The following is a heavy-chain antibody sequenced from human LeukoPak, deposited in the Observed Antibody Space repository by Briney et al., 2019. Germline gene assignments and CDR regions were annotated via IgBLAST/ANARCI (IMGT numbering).Heavy chain of an antibody. D-gene: IGHD1-26*01. CDR2: IYYSGTT. CDR1: DGSISSNTYY. CDR3: ATFVGAATTSHIDF. J-gene: IGHJ4*02. Sequence: PSETLSLTCTVPDGSISSNTYYWGWIRQPPGKGLEWIGSIYYSGTTYYNPSLMSRVTISVNTSKNQFSLKLSSVTAADTAVYYCATFVGAATTSHIDFWGQGTLVTVSS. V-gene: IGHV4-39*01.